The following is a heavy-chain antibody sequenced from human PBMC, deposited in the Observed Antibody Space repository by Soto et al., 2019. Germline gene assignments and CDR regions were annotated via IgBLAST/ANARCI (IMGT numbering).Heavy chain of an antibody. Sequence: SETLSLTCTVSGGSISSGGYYWNWIRQHPGKGLEWIGYSYFSGNTYYNPSLKSRVTISVDTSKNQFSLRLSSVTAADTAVYYCARDPQYNDSSGHYVSSGNFDYCGQGLLVTVYS. CDR3: ARDPQYNDSSGHYVSSGNFDY. J-gene: IGHJ4*02. D-gene: IGHD3-22*01. CDR2: SYFSGNT. V-gene: IGHV4-31*03. CDR1: GGSISSGGYY.